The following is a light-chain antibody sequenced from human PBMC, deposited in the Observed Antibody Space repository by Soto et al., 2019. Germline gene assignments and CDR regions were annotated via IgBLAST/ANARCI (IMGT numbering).Light chain of an antibody. CDR1: QSVSSSY. V-gene: IGKV3-20*01. J-gene: IGKJ2*01. CDR3: QQYDNSLYT. CDR2: GAF. Sequence: TQSPGTLSLSPGERATLSCRASQSVSSSYLAWYQQKPGQAPRLLIYGAFTRATGIPDRFSGTRSGTDFTLGISRLEPEDSAVYYCQQYDNSLYTFGQGTKLEIK.